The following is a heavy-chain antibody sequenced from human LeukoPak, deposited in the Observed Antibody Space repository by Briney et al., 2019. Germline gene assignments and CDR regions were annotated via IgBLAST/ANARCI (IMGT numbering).Heavy chain of an antibody. CDR1: GGSLSGYY. Sequence: SETLSLTCAVYGGSLSGYYWSWIRQPPGKGLEWIGEINYSGSTNYNPSLKSRVTISADTSKNQFSLQLYSVPAADTAVYYCARVLGSGNYYKALDSWGQGTLVTVSS. CDR2: INYSGST. D-gene: IGHD3-10*01. J-gene: IGHJ4*02. V-gene: IGHV4-34*01. CDR3: ARVLGSGNYYKALDS.